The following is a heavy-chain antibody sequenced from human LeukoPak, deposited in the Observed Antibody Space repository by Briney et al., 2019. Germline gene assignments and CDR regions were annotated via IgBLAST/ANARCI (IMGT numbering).Heavy chain of an antibody. D-gene: IGHD3-3*01. Sequence: QSGGSLRLSCAASGFTFSSYAMSWVRQAPGKGLEXXXAISGSGGSTYYADSVKGRFTISRDNSKNTLYLQMNSLRAEDTAVYYCAKVKVVDFWSGYSAAYYFDYWGQGTLVTVSS. CDR1: GFTFSSYA. CDR2: ISGSGGST. J-gene: IGHJ4*02. V-gene: IGHV3-23*01. CDR3: AKVKVVDFWSGYSAAYYFDY.